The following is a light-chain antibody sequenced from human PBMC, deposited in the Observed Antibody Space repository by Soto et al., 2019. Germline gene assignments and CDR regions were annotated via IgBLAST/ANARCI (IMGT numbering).Light chain of an antibody. J-gene: IGLJ1*01. CDR1: SSDVGNYIF. CDR2: DIN. Sequence: QSALTQPASVSGSPGQSITISCTGTSSDVGNYIFVSWYRQHPGKAPKLMIYDINNRPSGVSNRFSGSKSGNTASLTISGLQAEDEADYYCVSYTTSASYVFVPGTKLTVL. CDR3: VSYTTSASYV. V-gene: IGLV2-14*01.